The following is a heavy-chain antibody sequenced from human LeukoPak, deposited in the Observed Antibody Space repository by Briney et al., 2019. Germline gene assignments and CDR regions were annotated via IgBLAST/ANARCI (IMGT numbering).Heavy chain of an antibody. CDR2: ISYDGSNE. D-gene: IGHD5-18*01. Sequence: GGSLRLSCAASGFTFSSYAIHWVRQAPGKGLEWVAVISYDGSNEFYADSVQGRFTISRDNSKNTLYLQMSSLRAEDTAVYYCARGHTAAMVFCDYWGQGTLVTVSS. CDR1: GFTFSSYA. CDR3: ARGHTAAMVFCDY. V-gene: IGHV3-30*04. J-gene: IGHJ4*02.